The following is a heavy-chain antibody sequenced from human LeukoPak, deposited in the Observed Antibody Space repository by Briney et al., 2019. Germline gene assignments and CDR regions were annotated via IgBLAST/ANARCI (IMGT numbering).Heavy chain of an antibody. V-gene: IGHV4-59*01. CDR3: ARGYSSGWYVNWFDP. D-gene: IGHD6-19*01. CDR2: IYYSGST. Sequence: SETLSLTYTVSGGSISSDYWSWVRQPPGKGLEWIGYIYYSGSTNYNPSLKSRVTISVDTSKNQFSLKLSSVTAADTAVYYCARGYSSGWYVNWFDPWGQGTLVTVSS. J-gene: IGHJ5*02. CDR1: GGSISSDY.